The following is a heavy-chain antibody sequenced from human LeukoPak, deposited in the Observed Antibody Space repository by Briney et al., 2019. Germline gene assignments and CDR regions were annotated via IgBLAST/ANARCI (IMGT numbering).Heavy chain of an antibody. CDR3: ARDPARTGPSPIDY. CDR1: GYTFTGYY. V-gene: IGHV1-2*02. J-gene: IGHJ4*02. Sequence: ASVKVSCKASGYTFTGYYMHWVRQAPGQGLEWMGWINPNGGGTNYAQKFQGRVTMTRDTSISTAYMELSRLRSDDTAVYYCARDPARTGPSPIDYWGQGTLVTVSS. CDR2: INPNGGGT. D-gene: IGHD1-14*01.